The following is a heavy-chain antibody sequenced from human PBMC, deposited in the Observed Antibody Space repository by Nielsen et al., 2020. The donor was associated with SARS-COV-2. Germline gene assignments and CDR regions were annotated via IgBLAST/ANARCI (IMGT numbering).Heavy chain of an antibody. Sequence: WIRQPPGKGLEWIGYIYYSGSTYYNPSLKSRVTISVDTSKNQFSLKLSSVTAADTAVYYCARDPHYGLPFDYWGQGTLVTVSS. CDR3: ARDPHYGLPFDY. D-gene: IGHD4-17*01. V-gene: IGHV4-31*02. CDR2: IYYSGST. J-gene: IGHJ4*02.